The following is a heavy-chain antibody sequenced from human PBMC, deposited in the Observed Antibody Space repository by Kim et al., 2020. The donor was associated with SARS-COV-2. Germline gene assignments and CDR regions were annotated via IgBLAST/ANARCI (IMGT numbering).Heavy chain of an antibody. J-gene: IGHJ6*02. D-gene: IGHD6-13*01. CDR2: MNPNSGNT. CDR3: ARYPTYSSRGYYYYGMDV. V-gene: IGHV1-8*01. CDR1: GYTFTSYD. Sequence: ASVKVSCKASGYTFTSYDINWVRQATGQGLEWMGWMNPNSGNTGYAQKFQGRVTMTRNTSISTAYMELSSLRSEDTAVYYCARYPTYSSRGYYYYGMDVWGQGTTVTVSS.